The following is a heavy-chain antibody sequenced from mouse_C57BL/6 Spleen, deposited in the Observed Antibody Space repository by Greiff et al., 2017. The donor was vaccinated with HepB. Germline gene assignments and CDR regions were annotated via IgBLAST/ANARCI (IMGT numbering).Heavy chain of an antibody. Sequence: EVKLVESGGGLVKPGGSLKLSCAASGFTFSSYAMSWVRQTPEKRLEWVATISDGGSYTYYPDNVKGRFTISRDNAKNNLYLQMSHLKSEDTAMYYCARDGDYDYDWYFDVWGTGTTVTVSS. CDR3: ARDGDYDYDWYFDV. CDR2: ISDGGSYT. D-gene: IGHD2-4*01. CDR1: GFTFSSYA. V-gene: IGHV5-4*01. J-gene: IGHJ1*03.